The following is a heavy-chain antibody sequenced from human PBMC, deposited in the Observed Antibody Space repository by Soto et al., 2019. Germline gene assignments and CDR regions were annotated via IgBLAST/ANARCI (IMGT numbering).Heavy chain of an antibody. V-gene: IGHV4-59*08. CDR1: GGSIYTYY. CDR3: ARGSSNLHF. D-gene: IGHD3-10*01. Sequence: QVRLQESGPGLVKPSETLSLTCNVSGGSIYTYYWSWIRQPPGKGLECIGYIYYSGSNNYNPSLQSRLSISVDTSKNQFSMKLHSVTAADTAIYYCARGSSNLHFWGQGTLVTVSS. CDR2: IYYSGSN. J-gene: IGHJ4*02.